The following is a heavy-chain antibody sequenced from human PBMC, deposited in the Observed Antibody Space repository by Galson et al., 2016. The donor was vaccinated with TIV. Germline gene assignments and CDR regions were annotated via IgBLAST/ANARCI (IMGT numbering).Heavy chain of an antibody. CDR3: AKDSYSFIVGYFDY. D-gene: IGHD3-16*02. CDR2: IVVASGNT. Sequence: SVKVSCKASGFTFTNSAVQWVRQARGQPLEWIGWIVVASGNTNYAQKFQERITITRDMSTRTAYLDLSSLRVEDTAVYYCAKDSYSFIVGYFDYWGQGTLVTVSS. CDR1: GFTFTNSA. V-gene: IGHV1-58*01. J-gene: IGHJ4*02.